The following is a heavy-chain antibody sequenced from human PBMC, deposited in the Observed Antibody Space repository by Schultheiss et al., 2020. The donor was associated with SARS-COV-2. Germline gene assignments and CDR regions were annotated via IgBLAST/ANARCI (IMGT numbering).Heavy chain of an antibody. CDR2: IKSKTDGGTT. V-gene: IGHV3-15*01. Sequence: GGSLRLSCAASGFTFSNAWMSWVRQAPGKGLEWVGRIKSKTDGGTTDYAAPVKGRFTISRDDSKNTLYLQMNSLKTEDTAVYYCTTDKQQQLVPFDYWGQGTLVTVSS. D-gene: IGHD6-13*01. CDR1: GFTFSNAW. J-gene: IGHJ4*02. CDR3: TTDKQQQLVPFDY.